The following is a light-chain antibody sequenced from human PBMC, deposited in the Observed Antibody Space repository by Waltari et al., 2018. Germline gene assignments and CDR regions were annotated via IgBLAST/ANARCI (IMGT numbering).Light chain of an antibody. CDR2: AAS. CDR3: QQSYSTPYT. CDR1: QSISSY. V-gene: IGKV1-39*01. J-gene: IGKJ2*01. Sequence: DIQMTQSPSSLSASVGDRVTITCRASQSISSYLNWYQQKPGKAPKLLIYAASSLQSGVPSMFSGSGSGTDFALTISSLKPEDFATYYCQQSYSTPYTFGQWTKLEIK.